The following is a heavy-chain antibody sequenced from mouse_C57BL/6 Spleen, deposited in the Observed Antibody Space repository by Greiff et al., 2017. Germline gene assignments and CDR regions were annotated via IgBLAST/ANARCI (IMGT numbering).Heavy chain of an antibody. CDR3: ARELGDWFAY. D-gene: IGHD4-1*01. CDR2: IYPGDGDT. Sequence: VKLMESGPELVKPGASVKISCKASGYAFSSSWMNWVKQRPGKGLEWIGRIYPGDGDTNYNGKFKGKATLTADKSSSTAYMQLSSLTSEDSAVYFCARELGDWFAYWGQGTLVTVSA. J-gene: IGHJ3*01. V-gene: IGHV1-82*01. CDR1: GYAFSSSW.